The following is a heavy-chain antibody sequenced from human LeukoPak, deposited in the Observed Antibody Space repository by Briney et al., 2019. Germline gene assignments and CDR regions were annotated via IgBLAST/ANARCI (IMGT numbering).Heavy chain of an antibody. CDR3: ARGQYGSGSYTF. J-gene: IGHJ4*02. CDR1: GGSISSGGYS. D-gene: IGHD3-10*01. V-gene: IGHV4-30-2*01. CDR2: IYHSETT. Sequence: SQTLSLTCAVSGGSISSGGYSWSWIRQPPGKGLEWIGYIYHSETTYYNPSLKSRVTISVDRSKNQFSLKLSSVTAADTAVYYCARGQYGSGSYTFWGQGTLVTVSS.